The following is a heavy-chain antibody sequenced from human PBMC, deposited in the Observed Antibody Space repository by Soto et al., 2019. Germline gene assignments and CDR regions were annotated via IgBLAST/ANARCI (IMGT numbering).Heavy chain of an antibody. Sequence: EVQLLESGGGLVQPGGSLRLSCAASGFTFSSYAMSWVRQAPGKGLEWVSAISGSGGSTYYADSVKGWFTISRDNSKNTLYLQMNSLRAEDTAVYYCAKDRGGSYYRPHYWGQGTLVTVSS. D-gene: IGHD1-26*01. CDR1: GFTFSSYA. J-gene: IGHJ4*02. CDR2: ISGSGGST. V-gene: IGHV3-23*01. CDR3: AKDRGGSYYRPHY.